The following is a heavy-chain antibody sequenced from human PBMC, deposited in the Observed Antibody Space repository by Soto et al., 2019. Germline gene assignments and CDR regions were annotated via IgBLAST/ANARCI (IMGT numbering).Heavy chain of an antibody. Sequence: QVQLVQSGAEVKKPGASVKVSCKASGYTFTSYAMHWVRQAPGQRLEWMGWINAGNGNTKYSQKFQGRVTITRDTSACIAYMELSSLRSEDTAVYYCARDLGGWPDYWGQGTLVTVSS. D-gene: IGHD2-15*01. CDR2: INAGNGNT. CDR3: ARDLGGWPDY. J-gene: IGHJ4*02. CDR1: GYTFTSYA. V-gene: IGHV1-3*01.